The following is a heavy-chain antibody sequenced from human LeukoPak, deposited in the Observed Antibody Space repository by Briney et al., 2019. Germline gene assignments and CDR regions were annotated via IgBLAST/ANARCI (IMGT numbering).Heavy chain of an antibody. CDR2: IYTSGST. V-gene: IGHV4-4*07. CDR3: ARGVGSYTYYYYYYMDV. CDR1: GGSISSYY. Sequence: SETLSLTCTVSGGSISSYYWSWIRQPAGKGLEWIGRIYTSGSTNYNPSLKSRVTMSVDTSKNQFSLKLSSVTAADTAVYYCARGVGSYTYYYYYYMDVWGKGTTVTVSS. D-gene: IGHD1-26*01. J-gene: IGHJ6*03.